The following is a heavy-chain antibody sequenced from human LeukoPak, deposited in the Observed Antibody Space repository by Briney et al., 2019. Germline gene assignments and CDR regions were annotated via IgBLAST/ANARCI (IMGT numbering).Heavy chain of an antibody. V-gene: IGHV4-59*11. Sequence: SETLSLTCTVSGGSISSHYWSWIRQPPGKGLEWIGYIYHSGSTNYNPSLKSRVTISVDTSKNQFSLKLSSVTAADTAVYYCARYVDVWGKGTTVTVSS. CDR2: IYHSGST. CDR1: GGSISSHY. CDR3: ARYVDV. J-gene: IGHJ6*03.